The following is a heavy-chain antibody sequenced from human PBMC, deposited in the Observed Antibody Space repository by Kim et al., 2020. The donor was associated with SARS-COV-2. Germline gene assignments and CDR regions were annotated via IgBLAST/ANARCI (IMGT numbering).Heavy chain of an antibody. Sequence: SETLSLTCTVSGGSISSSSYYWGWIRQPPGKGLEWIGSIYYSGSTYYNPSLKSRVTISVDTSKNQFSLKLSSVTAADTAVYYCARPQYYYGSGSHISWFDPWGQGTLVTVSS. CDR1: GGSISSSSYY. J-gene: IGHJ5*02. V-gene: IGHV4-39*01. CDR3: ARPQYYYGSGSHISWFDP. D-gene: IGHD3-10*01. CDR2: IYYSGST.